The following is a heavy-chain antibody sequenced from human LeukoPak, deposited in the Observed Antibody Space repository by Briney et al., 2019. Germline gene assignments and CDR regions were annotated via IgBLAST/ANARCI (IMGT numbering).Heavy chain of an antibody. CDR2: IYPGDSDT. D-gene: IGHD1-7*01. J-gene: IGHJ5*02. Sequence: GESLQISCKGSGYSFTSYWIGWVRQMPGKGLEWMGIIYPGDSDTRYSPSFQGQVTISADKSISTAYLQWSSLKASDTAMYYCARLERITGTINNWFDPWGQGTLVTVSS. CDR1: GYSFTSYW. CDR3: ARLERITGTINNWFDP. V-gene: IGHV5-51*01.